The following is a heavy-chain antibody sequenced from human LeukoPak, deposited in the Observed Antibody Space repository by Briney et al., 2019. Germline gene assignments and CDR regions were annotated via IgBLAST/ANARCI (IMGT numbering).Heavy chain of an antibody. Sequence: APLRVSCTASGYTFTPSDVNWVRQATGHRLEWMGWMNPKSGNTGYAQKFQGRVTITRNTSISTAYMELSSLRSEDTAVYYCAREMVGATLTAFDIWGQGTMVTASS. CDR2: MNPKSGNT. J-gene: IGHJ3*02. D-gene: IGHD1-26*01. V-gene: IGHV1-8*01. CDR1: GYTFTPSD. CDR3: AREMVGATLTAFDI.